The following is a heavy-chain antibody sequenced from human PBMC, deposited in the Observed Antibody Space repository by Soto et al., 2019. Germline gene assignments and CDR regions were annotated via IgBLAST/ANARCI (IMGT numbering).Heavy chain of an antibody. CDR3: ARIHIAGTVFGVVITHYYFDY. V-gene: IGHV4-34*01. CDR2: INHSGST. D-gene: IGHD3-3*01. CDR1: GGSFSGYY. Sequence: QVQLQQWGAGLLKPSETLSLTCAVYGGSFSGYYWSWIRQPPGKGLEWIGEINHSGSTNYNPSLKSRVTNTVDPSKNQFPLKVSSVNAADTAVDYCARIHIAGTVFGVVITHYYFDYWGQGTLVTVSS. J-gene: IGHJ4*02.